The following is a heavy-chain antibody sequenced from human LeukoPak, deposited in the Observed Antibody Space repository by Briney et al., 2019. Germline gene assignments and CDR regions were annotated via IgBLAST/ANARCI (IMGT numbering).Heavy chain of an antibody. CDR1: SGSLTSGHNY. J-gene: IGHJ4*02. D-gene: IGHD4-17*01. Sequence: SETLSLTCTVSSGSLTSGHNYWGWIRQAPGTGLEWIGSIFYSGSTYYNPSLKSRVTMSIDTSKNQFSLSLISVTAADTAVYFCTREENYGDYPRTVILDYWGQGVLVTVSS. V-gene: IGHV4-39*07. CDR2: IFYSGST. CDR3: TREENYGDYPRTVILDY.